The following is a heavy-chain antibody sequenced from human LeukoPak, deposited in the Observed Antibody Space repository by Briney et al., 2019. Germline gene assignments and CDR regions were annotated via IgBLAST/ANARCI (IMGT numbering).Heavy chain of an antibody. V-gene: IGHV4-59*01. J-gene: IGHJ4*02. CDR1: GGSISSYY. D-gene: IGHD6-13*01. CDR3: AREIGGYSSSWYDY. Sequence: KPSETLSLTCTVSGGSISSYYWSWIRQPPGKGLEWIGYIYYSGSTNYNPSLKSRVTISVDTSKNQFSLKLSSVTAADTAVYYCAREIGGYSSSWYDYWGQGTLVTVSS. CDR2: IYYSGST.